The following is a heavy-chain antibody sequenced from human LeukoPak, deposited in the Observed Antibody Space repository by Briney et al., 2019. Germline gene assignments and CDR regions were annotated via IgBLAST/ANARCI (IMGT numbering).Heavy chain of an antibody. V-gene: IGHV1-2*02. D-gene: IGHD3-10*01. Sequence: ASVKVSCKASGYTFTFFYIHWLRQVPGQAFEWVGWSDPKTGATKYEHFQGRVTMTSDTSTRTAYMELSGLRSEDTAVYYCARSDYYGSGSFMDVWGKGTTVTVSS. CDR2: SDPKTGAT. J-gene: IGHJ6*03. CDR3: ARSDYYGSGSFMDV. CDR1: GYTFTFFY.